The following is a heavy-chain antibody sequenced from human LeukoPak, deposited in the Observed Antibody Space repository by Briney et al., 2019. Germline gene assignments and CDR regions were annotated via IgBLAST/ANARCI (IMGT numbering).Heavy chain of an antibody. V-gene: IGHV3-21*01. CDR3: ARGHSNYGDYFDY. J-gene: IGHJ4*02. Sequence: GGSLRLSCAASEFSVGSNYMTWVRQAPGKGLEWVSSISSSSSYIYYADSVKGRFTISRDNAKNSLSLQMNSLRAEDTAVYYCARGHSNYGDYFDYWGQGTLVTVSS. CDR2: ISSSSSYI. D-gene: IGHD4-11*01. CDR1: EFSVGSNY.